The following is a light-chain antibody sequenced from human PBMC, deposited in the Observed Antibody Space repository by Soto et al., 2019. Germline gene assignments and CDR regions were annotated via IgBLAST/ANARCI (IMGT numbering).Light chain of an antibody. CDR1: SSDVGSYNL. J-gene: IGLJ2*01. CDR3: CSYAGSSNVV. Sequence: QSALTQPASVSGSPGQSITISCTGTSSDVGSYNLVSWYQQHPGKAPKLMIYEGSKRPSGVSNRFSGSKSGNTASLTISGLQAEDEGDYYCCSYAGSSNVVFGGGTTLTVL. V-gene: IGLV2-23*01. CDR2: EGS.